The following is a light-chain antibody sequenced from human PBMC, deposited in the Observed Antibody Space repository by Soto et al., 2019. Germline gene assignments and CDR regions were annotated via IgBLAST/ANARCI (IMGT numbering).Light chain of an antibody. CDR3: QSYDRSLRVV. V-gene: IGLV1-40*01. J-gene: IGLJ2*01. CDR2: DNV. Sequence: QSVLTQPPSVSGAPGQRVTISCTGSSSNIGPGYDVHWYQLLPGTAPKLLIYDNVNRPSWVPDRLSGSKSGTSASLAITGLQAEDEAEYYCQSYDRSLRVVFGGGTKLTVL. CDR1: SSNIGPGYD.